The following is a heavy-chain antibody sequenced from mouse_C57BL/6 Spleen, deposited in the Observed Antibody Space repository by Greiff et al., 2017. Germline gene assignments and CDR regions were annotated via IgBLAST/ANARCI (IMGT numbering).Heavy chain of an antibody. Sequence: EVQLQQSGPELVKPGASVKISCKASGYSFTGYYMNWVKQSPEKSLEWIGEINPSTGGTTYNQKFKAKATLTVEKSSSTAYMQLKSLTSEDSAVYYCARRGGNYDYDGGAAMDYWGQGTSVTVSS. CDR1: GYSFTGYY. CDR3: ARRGGNYDYDGGAAMDY. CDR2: INPSTGGT. J-gene: IGHJ4*01. D-gene: IGHD2-4*01. V-gene: IGHV1-42*01.